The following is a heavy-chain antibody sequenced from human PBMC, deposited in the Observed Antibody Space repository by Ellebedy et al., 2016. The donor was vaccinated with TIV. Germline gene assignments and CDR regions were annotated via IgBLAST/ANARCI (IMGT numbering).Heavy chain of an antibody. CDR1: GFTVTTNY. CDR2: IFSAADGGET. CDR3: ARDAAGNGGKLDY. D-gene: IGHD4-23*01. V-gene: IGHV3-53*01. J-gene: IGHJ4*02. Sequence: PGGSLRLSCAASGFTVTTNYMNWVRQAPGKGLEWVSVIFSAADGGETHYADSVKGRFTISRDSSKNTLYLHMNSLRAEDTAVYYCARDAAGNGGKLDYWGQGALVTVSS.